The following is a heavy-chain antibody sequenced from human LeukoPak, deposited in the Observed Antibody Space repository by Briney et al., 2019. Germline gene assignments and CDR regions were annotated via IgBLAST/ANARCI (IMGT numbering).Heavy chain of an antibody. CDR2: ISAYNSNT. V-gene: IGHV1-18*01. CDR3: ARVGGSFHDDNWFDP. D-gene: IGHD3-3*01. J-gene: IGHJ5*02. Sequence: ASVKVSCKASGYTLTSYDISWVLQAPGEGLEWRGWISAYNSNTHYAQKLQGRVTMTTDTSTSTAYMELRSLRSDATAVYYCARVGGSFHDDNWFDPWGQGTLVTVSS. CDR1: GYTLTSYD.